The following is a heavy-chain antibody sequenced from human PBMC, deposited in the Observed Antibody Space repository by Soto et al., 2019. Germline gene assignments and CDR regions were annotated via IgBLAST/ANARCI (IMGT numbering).Heavy chain of an antibody. D-gene: IGHD3-22*01. J-gene: IGHJ4*02. CDR1: GFTFSSYS. CDR3: ARDLHFYDSGGYYGY. V-gene: IGHV3-21*01. CDR2: ISSSSSYI. Sequence: EVQLVESGGGLVKPGGSQRLSCAASGFTFSSYSMNWVRQAPGKGLEWVSSISSSSSYIYYADSVKGRFTISRDNAKNSLYLQMNSLRAEDTAVYYCARDLHFYDSGGYYGYWGQGTLVTVSS.